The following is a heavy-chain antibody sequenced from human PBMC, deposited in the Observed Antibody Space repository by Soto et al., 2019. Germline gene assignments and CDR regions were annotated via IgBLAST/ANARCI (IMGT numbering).Heavy chain of an antibody. J-gene: IGHJ4*02. CDR2: IGWNRGRI. CDR1: GFTFDDYA. Sequence: HPGGSLRLSCAASGFTFDDYAMHWVRQAPGKGLEWVSGIGWNRGRIGYADSVKGRFSISRDNAKNSLYLQMNSLRAEDTALYHCVKDRYSSPSWFDYWGQGTPVTVSS. D-gene: IGHD6-6*01. V-gene: IGHV3-9*01. CDR3: VKDRYSSPSWFDY.